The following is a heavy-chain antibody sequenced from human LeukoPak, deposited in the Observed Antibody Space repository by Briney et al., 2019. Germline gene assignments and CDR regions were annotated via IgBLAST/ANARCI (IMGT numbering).Heavy chain of an antibody. Sequence: GGSLRLSCAASGFTFSSYSMNWVRQAPGKGLEWVSSISSSSSYIYYADSVKGRFTISRDNAKHSLYLQMNSLRAEYTAVYYCARDALLIGLDYWGQGTLVTVSS. V-gene: IGHV3-21*01. CDR2: ISSSSSYI. J-gene: IGHJ4*02. CDR1: GFTFSSYS. CDR3: ARDALLIGLDY.